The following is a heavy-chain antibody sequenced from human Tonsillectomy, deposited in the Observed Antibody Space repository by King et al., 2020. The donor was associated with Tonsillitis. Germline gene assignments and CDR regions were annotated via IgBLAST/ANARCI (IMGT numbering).Heavy chain of an antibody. CDR1: GGTFSSFP. D-gene: IGHD2-8*01. J-gene: IGHJ4*02. CDR3: AREGAKVSYFDY. CDR2: IIPIFGTA. V-gene: IGHV1-69*01. Sequence: VQLVPSGAEVKKPGSSVKVSCKASGGTFSSFPISWVRQAPGQGLEWMGGIIPIFGTANYAQNFQGRVTITADESTITAYMELSSLRSEDTAVYYCAREGAKVSYFDYWGQGTLVTVSS.